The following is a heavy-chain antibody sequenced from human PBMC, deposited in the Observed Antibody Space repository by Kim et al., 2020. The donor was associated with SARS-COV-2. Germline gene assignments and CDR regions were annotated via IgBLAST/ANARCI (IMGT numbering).Heavy chain of an antibody. CDR2: IYYSGST. Sequence: SETLSLTCTVSGGSISSYYWSWIRQPPGKGLEWIGYIYYSGSTNYNPSLKSRVTISVDTSKNQFSLKLSSVTAADTAVYYCARDSYDSSGYYYAAGHNWFDPWGQGTLVTVSS. D-gene: IGHD3-22*01. CDR3: ARDSYDSSGYYYAAGHNWFDP. J-gene: IGHJ5*02. CDR1: GGSISSYY. V-gene: IGHV4-59*01.